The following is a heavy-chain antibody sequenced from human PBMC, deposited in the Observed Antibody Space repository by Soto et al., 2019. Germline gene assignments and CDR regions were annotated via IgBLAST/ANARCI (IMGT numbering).Heavy chain of an antibody. CDR1: GFTFGNAW. V-gene: IGHV3-15*07. CDR2: IKSKIHGGTT. Sequence: EVHLVESGGGLVKPGGSLRLSCAASGFTFGNAWMNWFRQAPGKGLEWVGRIKSKIHGGTTDYAAPVSRRFTISRDDSKNTLFLQMISLKTEDAAVYYCTTVHFAVLTGSFEYWGQGTLVSVSS. J-gene: IGHJ4*02. D-gene: IGHD3-9*01. CDR3: TTVHFAVLTGSFEY.